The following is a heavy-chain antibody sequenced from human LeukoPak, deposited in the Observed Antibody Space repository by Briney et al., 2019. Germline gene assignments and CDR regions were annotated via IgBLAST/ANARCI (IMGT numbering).Heavy chain of an antibody. D-gene: IGHD6-13*01. J-gene: IGHJ5*02. Sequence: SVKVSCKASGYTFTSYAISWVRQAPGQGLEWMGGIIPIFGTANYAQKFQGRVTITADESTSTAYMELSSLRSEDTAVYYCARGPYSSSWYVHWGQGTLVTVSS. CDR1: GYTFTSYA. V-gene: IGHV1-69*13. CDR3: ARGPYSSSWYVH. CDR2: IIPIFGTA.